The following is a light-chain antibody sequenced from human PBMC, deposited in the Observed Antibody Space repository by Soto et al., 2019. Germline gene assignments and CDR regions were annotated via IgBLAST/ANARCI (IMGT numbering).Light chain of an antibody. CDR1: NSNIGNNA. J-gene: IGLJ1*01. CDR2: YDD. CDR3: AAWDVSFIGYV. Sequence: QSVLTQPPSVSEAPRQRVTISCSGSNSNIGNNAVNWYQQLPGKAPKLLIYYDDLLPSGVSDRFSGSKSGTSASLAISGLQSEDEADYYCAAWDVSFIGYVFGTGTKVTVL. V-gene: IGLV1-36*01.